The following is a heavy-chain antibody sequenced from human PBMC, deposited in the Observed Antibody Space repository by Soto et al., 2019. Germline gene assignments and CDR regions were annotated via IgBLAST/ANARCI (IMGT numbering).Heavy chain of an antibody. CDR2: ISGSGGST. CDR3: AKDRSHLMTTVTLDKNY. Sequence: GGSLRLSCAASGFTFSSYAMSWVRQAPGKGLEWVSAISGSGGSTYYADSVKGRFTISRDNSKNTLYLQMNSLRAEDTAVYYCAKDRSHLMTTVTLDKNYWGQGTLVTVSS. D-gene: IGHD4-4*01. CDR1: GFTFSSYA. V-gene: IGHV3-23*01. J-gene: IGHJ4*02.